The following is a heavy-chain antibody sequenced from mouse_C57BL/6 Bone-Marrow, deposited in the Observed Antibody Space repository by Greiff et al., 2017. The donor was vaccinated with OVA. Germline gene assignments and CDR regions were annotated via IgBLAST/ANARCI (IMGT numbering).Heavy chain of an antibody. CDR1: GYTFTSYG. Sequence: VQLQQSGAELARPGASVKLSCKASGYTFTSYGISWVKQRTGQGLEWIGEIYPRSGNTYYNEKFKGEATLTADKSSSTAYMELRSLTSEDSAVYFCAREGFMVTTRGTWFAYWGQGTLVTVSA. J-gene: IGHJ3*01. D-gene: IGHD2-2*01. V-gene: IGHV1-81*01. CDR2: IYPRSGNT. CDR3: AREGFMVTTRGTWFAY.